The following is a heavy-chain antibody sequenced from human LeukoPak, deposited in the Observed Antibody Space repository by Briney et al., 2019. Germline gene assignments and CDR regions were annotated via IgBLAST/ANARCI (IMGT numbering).Heavy chain of an antibody. D-gene: IGHD3-10*01. Sequence: PSETLSLTCTVSGGSISSYYWSWIRQPPGKGLEWIGYIYYSGSTNYNPSLKSRVTISVDTSKNQFSLKLSSVTAADTAVYYCAGTGTWFGEVPYYYYMDVWGKGTTVTISS. CDR1: GGSISSYY. CDR3: AGTGTWFGEVPYYYYMDV. CDR2: IYYSGST. J-gene: IGHJ6*03. V-gene: IGHV4-59*01.